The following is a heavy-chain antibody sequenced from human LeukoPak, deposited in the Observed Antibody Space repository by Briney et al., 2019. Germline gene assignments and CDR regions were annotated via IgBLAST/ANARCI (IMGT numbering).Heavy chain of an antibody. V-gene: IGHV1-2*02. CDR2: INPYSGGT. J-gene: IGHJ6*02. D-gene: IGHD2-21*02. CDR1: GYTLTGYH. Sequence: RASVKVSCKTSGYTLTGYHMHWVRQAPGQGLEWMGWINPYSGGTNFAQKFQGRVTMTRDTSITTAYMELSRLRSDDTAVYYCARVVYCGGDCYSKYFYGMDVWGQGTTVTVSS. CDR3: ARVVYCGGDCYSKYFYGMDV.